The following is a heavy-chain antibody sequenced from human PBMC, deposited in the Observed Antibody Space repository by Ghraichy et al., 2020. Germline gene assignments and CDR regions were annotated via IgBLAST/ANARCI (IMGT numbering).Heavy chain of an antibody. D-gene: IGHD4-23*01. Sequence: SETLSLTCTVSGGSISSYYWSWIRQPPGKGLEWIGYIYYSGSTNYNPSLKSRVTISVDTSKNPFSLKLSSVTAADTAVYYCAGVYGGNRRGWFDPWGQGTLVTVSS. CDR1: GGSISSYY. CDR2: IYYSGST. V-gene: IGHV4-59*01. J-gene: IGHJ5*02. CDR3: AGVYGGNRRGWFDP.